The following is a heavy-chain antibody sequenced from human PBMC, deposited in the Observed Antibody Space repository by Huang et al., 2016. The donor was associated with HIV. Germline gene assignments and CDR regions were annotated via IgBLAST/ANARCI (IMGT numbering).Heavy chain of an antibody. CDR1: GFTFSSYW. Sequence: EVQLVESGGGLVQPGGSLRLSCAAPGFTFSSYWMHWGRQASGKGRVWVSRINSDGSSTSYADSVKGRFTISRDNAKNTLYLQMNSLRAEDTAVYYCARDSQQWLVEDYWGQGTLVTVSS. CDR2: INSDGSST. D-gene: IGHD6-19*01. V-gene: IGHV3-74*01. CDR3: ARDSQQWLVEDY. J-gene: IGHJ4*02.